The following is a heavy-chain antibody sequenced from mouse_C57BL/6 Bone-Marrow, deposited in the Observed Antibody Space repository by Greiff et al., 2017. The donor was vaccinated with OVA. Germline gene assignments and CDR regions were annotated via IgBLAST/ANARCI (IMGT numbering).Heavy chain of an antibody. CDR1: GFTFSSYA. J-gene: IGHJ2*01. V-gene: IGHV5-4*01. Sequence: EVKVEESGGGLVKPGGSLKLSCAASGFTFSSYAMSWVRQTPEKRLEWVATISDGGSYTYYPDNVKGRFTISRDNAKNNLYLQMSHLKSEDTAMYYCARDEVADYWGQGTTLTVSS. CDR2: ISDGGSYT. CDR3: ARDEVADY. D-gene: IGHD1-1*02.